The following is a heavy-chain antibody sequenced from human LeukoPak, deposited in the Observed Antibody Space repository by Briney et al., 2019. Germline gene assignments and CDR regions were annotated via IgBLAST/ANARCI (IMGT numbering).Heavy chain of an antibody. D-gene: IGHD2-2*01. CDR3: ARRVVVPAATPPWGYYYYYMDV. J-gene: IGHJ6*03. CDR1: GGSFSGYY. CDR2: INHSGST. V-gene: IGHV4-34*01. Sequence: NSSETLSLTCAVYGGSFSGYYWSWIRQPPGKGLEWIGEINHSGSTNYNPPLKSRVTISVDTSKNQFSLKLSSVTAADTAVYYCARRVVVPAATPPWGYYYYYMDVWGKGTTVTISS.